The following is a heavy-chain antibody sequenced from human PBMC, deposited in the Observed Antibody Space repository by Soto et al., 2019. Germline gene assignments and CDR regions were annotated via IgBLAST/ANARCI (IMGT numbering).Heavy chain of an antibody. J-gene: IGHJ4*02. V-gene: IGHV2-5*02. CDR3: ARRIGGDYADN. Sequence: QITLKESGPTLVKPTQTLTLTCTFSGFSLTTSGVGVGWIRQPPGKALECLALVYWDDDKRYSPSLKSRLTITKNTSKNQVVLTMTNMDPVDTATYYCARRIGGDYADNWGQGTLVTVSS. CDR2: VYWDDDK. CDR1: GFSLTTSGVG.